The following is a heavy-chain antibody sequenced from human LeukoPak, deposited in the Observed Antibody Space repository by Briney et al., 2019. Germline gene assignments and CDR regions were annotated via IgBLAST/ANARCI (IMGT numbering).Heavy chain of an antibody. D-gene: IGHD2-2*01. V-gene: IGHV4-59*08. CDR2: IYYSGYT. CDR3: ARRRYCSSATCAIGGMDV. Sequence: KPSETLSLTCTVSGGSISNYHWNWIRQPPGKGLEWIGYIYYSGYTSYNPSLKSRVTISVDTSKNQFSLRLTSVTAADTAEYYCARRRYCSSATCAIGGMDVWGQGTTVIVSS. CDR1: GGSISNYH. J-gene: IGHJ6*02.